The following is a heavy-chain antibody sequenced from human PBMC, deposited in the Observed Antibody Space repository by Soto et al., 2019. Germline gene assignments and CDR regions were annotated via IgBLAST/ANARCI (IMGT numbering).Heavy chain of an antibody. CDR3: ARSLIVVVVAAEYYYYCGMDV. CDR2: IIPIFGTA. V-gene: IGHV1-69*12. D-gene: IGHD2-15*01. J-gene: IGHJ6*02. CDR1: GGTFSSYA. Sequence: QVQLVQSGAEVKKPGSSVKVSCKASGGTFSSYAISWVRQAPGHGLEWMGGIIPIFGTANYAQKFQGRVTITADESTSTAYMELSSLRSEDTAVYYCARSLIVVVVAAEYYYYCGMDVWGQGTTVTVSS.